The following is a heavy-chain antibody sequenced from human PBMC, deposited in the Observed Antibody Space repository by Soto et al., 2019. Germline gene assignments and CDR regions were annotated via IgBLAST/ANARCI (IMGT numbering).Heavy chain of an antibody. D-gene: IGHD2-2*01. CDR1: GFTFSSYS. CDR2: ISSSSSYI. Sequence: GGSLRLSCAASGFTFSSYSMNWVRQAPGKGLEWVSSISSSSSYIYYADSVKGRFTISRDNAKNSLYLQMNSLRAEDTAVYYCARVRYCSSTSCYLGVYYYGMDVWGQGTTVTV. CDR3: ARVRYCSSTSCYLGVYYYGMDV. V-gene: IGHV3-21*01. J-gene: IGHJ6*02.